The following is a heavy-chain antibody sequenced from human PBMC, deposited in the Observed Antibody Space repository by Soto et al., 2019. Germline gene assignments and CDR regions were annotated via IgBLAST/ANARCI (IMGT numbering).Heavy chain of an antibody. CDR2: FRAGGDDGTT. CDR3: AKKVNSGSGSQYFDY. Sequence: PGGSLRLSCAASGFNFATYSMSWVRQAPGKGLEWVSGFRAGGDDGTTYYADSVKGRFTISRDNSKNTLFLQMNSLRAEDTAIYYCAKKVNSGSGSQYFDYFGQGTLVTVSS. V-gene: IGHV3-23*01. D-gene: IGHD3-10*01. CDR1: GFNFATYS. J-gene: IGHJ4*02.